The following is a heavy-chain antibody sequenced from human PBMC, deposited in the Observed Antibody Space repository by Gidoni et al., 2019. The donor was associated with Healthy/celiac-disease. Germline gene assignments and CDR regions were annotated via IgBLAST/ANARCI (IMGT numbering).Heavy chain of an antibody. V-gene: IGHV1-24*01. CDR3: ATMSSSWYTERYYFDY. Sequence: QVQLVQSGAEVKKPGASVKVSCKVSGYTLTELSMHWVRQAPGKGLEWMGGFDPEDGETIYAQKFQGRVTMTEDTSTDTAYMELSSLRSEDTAVYYCATMSSSWYTERYYFDYWGQGTLVTVSS. J-gene: IGHJ4*02. CDR1: GYTLTELS. D-gene: IGHD6-13*01. CDR2: FDPEDGET.